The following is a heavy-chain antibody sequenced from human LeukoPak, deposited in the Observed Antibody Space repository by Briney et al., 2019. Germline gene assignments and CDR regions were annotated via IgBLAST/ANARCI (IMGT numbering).Heavy chain of an antibody. J-gene: IGHJ4*02. V-gene: IGHV3-74*01. CDR1: GFTFSSYS. Sequence: PGGSLRLSCAASGFTFSSYSMNWVRQAPGKGLVWVSRINTDGSITSYASSVKGRFTIFRDNAKNTLYLQMNSLRVEDTAVYYCTRDLTGDLDYWGQGTLVTVSS. CDR3: TRDLTGDLDY. D-gene: IGHD7-27*01. CDR2: INTDGSIT.